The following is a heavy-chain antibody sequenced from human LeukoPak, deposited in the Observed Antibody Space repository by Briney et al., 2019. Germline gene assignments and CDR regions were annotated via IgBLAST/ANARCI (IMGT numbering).Heavy chain of an antibody. CDR2: VRHDGVDK. V-gene: IGHV3-30*02. D-gene: IGHD3-22*01. CDR3: ARGLRYYYDSSGYYL. CDR1: GFIFYDYG. J-gene: IGHJ4*02. Sequence: GGSLRLSCTTSGFIFYDYGMHWVRRAPGKGLECVASVRHDGVDKYYSESVKGRFTISKDNTKNTVFLYMNSLRPEDTAVYYCARGLRYYYDSSGYYLWGQGTLVTVSS.